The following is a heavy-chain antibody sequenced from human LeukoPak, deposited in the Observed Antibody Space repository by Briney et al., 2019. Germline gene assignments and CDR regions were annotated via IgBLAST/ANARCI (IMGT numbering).Heavy chain of an antibody. CDR1: GFTFSSYG. CDR3: ARGSTYYDSSGQVPFDY. J-gene: IGHJ4*02. CDR2: ISNDGSKK. Sequence: PGGSLRLSCAASGFTFSSYGMHWVRQAPGKGLDWVAVISNDGSKKYYADSVKGRFTISRDNSKNTLSLQVSSLRTEDTAVYYCARGSTYYDSSGQVPFDYWGQGTLVTVSS. D-gene: IGHD3-22*01. V-gene: IGHV3-30*03.